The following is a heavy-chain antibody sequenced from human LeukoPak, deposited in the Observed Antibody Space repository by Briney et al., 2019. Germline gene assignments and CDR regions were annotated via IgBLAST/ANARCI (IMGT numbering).Heavy chain of an antibody. CDR2: IYDDGRT. CDR3: ARGYCSGGSCSRDSFDI. V-gene: IGHV3-66*01. CDR1: GFTVGRNY. Sequence: GGSLRLSCAASGFTVGRNYMTWVRQAPGKGLEWVSIIYDDGRTFYADSVRGTVIVSRDNSKNTVYLQMNRLRAEDTAVYYCARGYCSGGSCSRDSFDIWGQGALVTVSS. D-gene: IGHD2-15*01. J-gene: IGHJ3*02.